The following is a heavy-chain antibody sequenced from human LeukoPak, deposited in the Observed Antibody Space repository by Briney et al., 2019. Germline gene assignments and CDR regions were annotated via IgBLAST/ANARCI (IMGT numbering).Heavy chain of an antibody. CDR3: AKRETYWYFDL. V-gene: IGHV4-39*02. Sequence: SETLSLTCTVSGGSISSSSYYWGWIRQPPGKGLEWIESIYYSGSTNYNPSLSGRVAISLDKSRNHFTLMVTAVTAADTAVYYCAKRETYWYFDLWGRGTLVTVSS. CDR2: IYYSGST. J-gene: IGHJ2*01. CDR1: GGSISSSSYY.